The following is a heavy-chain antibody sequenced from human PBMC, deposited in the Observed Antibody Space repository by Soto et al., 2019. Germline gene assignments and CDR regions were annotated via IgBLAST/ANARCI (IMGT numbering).Heavy chain of an antibody. CDR3: ARVPLDTAMVTSVY. D-gene: IGHD5-18*01. CDR1: GGTFSSYA. CDR2: IIPIFGTA. J-gene: IGHJ4*02. Sequence: ASVKVSCKASGGTFSSYAISWVRQAPGQGLEWMGGIIPIFGTANYAQKFQGRVTITADESTSTAYMELSSLRSEDTAVYYCARVPLDTAMVTSVYWGQGTLVTFSS. V-gene: IGHV1-69*13.